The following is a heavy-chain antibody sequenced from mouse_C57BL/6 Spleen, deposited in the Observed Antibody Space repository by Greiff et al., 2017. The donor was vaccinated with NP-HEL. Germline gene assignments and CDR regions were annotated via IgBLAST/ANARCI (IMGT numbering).Heavy chain of an antibody. CDR2: IYPGSGST. Sequence: QVQLQQPGAELVKPGASVKMSCKASGYTFTSYWITWVKQRPGQGLEWIGDIYPGSGSTNYNEKFKSKATLTVDTSSSTAYMQLSSLTSEDSAVYYCGRRMTYGSSYPYYAMDYWGQGTSVTVSS. V-gene: IGHV1-55*01. CDR1: GYTFTSYW. D-gene: IGHD1-1*01. CDR3: GRRMTYGSSYPYYAMDY. J-gene: IGHJ4*01.